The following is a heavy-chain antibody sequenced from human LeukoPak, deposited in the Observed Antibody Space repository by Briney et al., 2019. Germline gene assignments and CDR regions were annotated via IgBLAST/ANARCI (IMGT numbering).Heavy chain of an antibody. V-gene: IGHV3-64D*09. CDR2: IRYNGGIT. CDR3: VEFDY. CDR1: GFTLSNTG. Sequence: GRSLRLSCSASGFTLSNTGMHWVSQAPGKGLEFVSAIRYNGGITKYADSVKGRFTISRDNSKNTLYPQMSSLRVEDTAVYYCVEFDYWGQGILVTVSS. J-gene: IGHJ4*02.